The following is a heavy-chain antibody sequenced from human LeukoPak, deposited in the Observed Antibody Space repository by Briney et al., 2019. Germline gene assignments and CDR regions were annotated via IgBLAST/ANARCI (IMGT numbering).Heavy chain of an antibody. CDR1: GYTFTSYG. CDR3: ARGGRRYYYDSSGSY. CDR2: ISAYNGNT. J-gene: IGHJ4*02. D-gene: IGHD3-22*01. Sequence: ASVKVSCKASGYTFTSYGISWVRQAPGQGLEWMGWISAYNGNTNYAQKLQGRVTMTTDTSTSTAYMELRSLRSDDTAVYYCARGGRRYYYDSSGSYWGQGTLVTVSS. V-gene: IGHV1-18*01.